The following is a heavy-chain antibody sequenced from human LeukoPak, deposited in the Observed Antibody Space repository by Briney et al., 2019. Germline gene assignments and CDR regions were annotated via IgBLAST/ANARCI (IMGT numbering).Heavy chain of an antibody. CDR2: ITGSGGNT. Sequence: PGGSLRLSCAASGFTFSSYAMSWVRQAPGKGLEWVSGITGSGGNTYYADSVKGRFTISRDNSKNTLYLQMNSLRVEDTAVYYCAKDPGGDYGGYWGQGTLVTVSS. V-gene: IGHV3-23*01. J-gene: IGHJ4*02. CDR3: AKDPGGDYGGY. CDR1: GFTFSSYA. D-gene: IGHD4-17*01.